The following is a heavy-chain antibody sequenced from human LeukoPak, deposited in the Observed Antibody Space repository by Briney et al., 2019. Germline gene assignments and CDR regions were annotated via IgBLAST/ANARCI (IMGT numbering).Heavy chain of an antibody. CDR2: ISSSGSTI. CDR3: ARDLATVTTTPWFDP. V-gene: IGHV3-11*04. CDR1: GFTFSDYY. D-gene: IGHD4-17*01. Sequence: PEGSLRLSCAASGFTFSDYYMSWIRQAPGKGLEWVSYISSSGSTIYYADSVKGRFTISRDNAKNSLYLQMNSLRAEDTAVYYCARDLATVTTTPWFDPWGRGTLVTVSS. J-gene: IGHJ5*02.